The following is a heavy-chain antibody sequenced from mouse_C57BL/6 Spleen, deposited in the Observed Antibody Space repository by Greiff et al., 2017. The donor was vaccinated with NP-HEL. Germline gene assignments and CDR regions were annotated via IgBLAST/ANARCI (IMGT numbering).Heavy chain of an antibody. Sequence: QVQLQQPGAELVRPGSSVKLSCKASGYTFTSYWMHWVKQRPIQGLEWIGNIYPSDSETHYNQKFKDKATLTVDNSSSTAYMQLSSLTSEASAVYYCARKRDDYGGFAYWGQGTLVTVSA. D-gene: IGHD2-4*01. CDR1: GYTFTSYW. CDR2: IYPSDSET. CDR3: ARKRDDYGGFAY. J-gene: IGHJ3*01. V-gene: IGHV1-52*01.